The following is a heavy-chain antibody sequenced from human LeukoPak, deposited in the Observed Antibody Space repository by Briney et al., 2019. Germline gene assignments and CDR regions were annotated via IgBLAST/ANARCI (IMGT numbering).Heavy chain of an antibody. CDR2: ISSSSEFI. V-gene: IGHV3-21*01. CDR1: EFTFSSYS. Sequence: PGGSLTLSCAASEFTFSSYSMNWARQAPGEGLEWLSSISSSSEFIYYALSVKGRLTISRDNDKNSLYLQMNSLRAEDTAVYYCAREGGDGYNCGDAFDIWGQGTMVTVSS. J-gene: IGHJ3*02. D-gene: IGHD5-24*01. CDR3: AREGGDGYNCGDAFDI.